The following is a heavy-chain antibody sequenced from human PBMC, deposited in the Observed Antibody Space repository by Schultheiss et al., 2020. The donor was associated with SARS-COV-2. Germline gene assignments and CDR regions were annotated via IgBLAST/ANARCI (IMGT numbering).Heavy chain of an antibody. Sequence: SQTLSLTCTVSGGSISSSSYYWGWIRQPPGKGLEWMGSIYYSGSTYYNPSLKSRVTISVDTSKNQFSLKLSSVTAADTAVYYCARDFGMVRENWFDPWGQGTLVTVSS. CDR3: ARDFGMVRENWFDP. J-gene: IGHJ5*02. CDR2: IYYSGST. V-gene: IGHV4-39*07. D-gene: IGHD3-10*01. CDR1: GGSISSSSYY.